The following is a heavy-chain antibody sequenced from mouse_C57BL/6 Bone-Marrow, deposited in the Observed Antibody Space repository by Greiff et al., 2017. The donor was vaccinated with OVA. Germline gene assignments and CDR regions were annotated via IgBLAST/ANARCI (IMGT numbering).Heavy chain of an antibody. CDR2: IWTGGGT. J-gene: IGHJ1*01. Sequence: VKLVESGPGLVAPSQSLSITCTVSGFSLTSYAISWVRQPPGKGLEWLGVIWTGGGTNYNSALKSRLSISKDKPKSQVFLKMNSLQTDDTVRYYCARNRLRSGDWYCGGWGAGSTVTVSS. CDR3: ARNRLRSGDWYCGG. D-gene: IGHD1-1*01. CDR1: GFSLTSYA. V-gene: IGHV2-9-1*01.